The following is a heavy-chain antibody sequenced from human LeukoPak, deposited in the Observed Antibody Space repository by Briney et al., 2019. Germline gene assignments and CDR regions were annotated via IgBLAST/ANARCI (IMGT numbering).Heavy chain of an antibody. CDR2: INPDGNKK. Sequence: GGSLRLSCAVSGLTFSSSWMDWVRQAPGKGLEWVASINPDGNKKYSADSVKGRFTISRDNAENSLYLQMSNLRAEDTAVYFCARGGGLDVWGQGATVTVSS. CDR3: ARGGGLDV. V-gene: IGHV3-7*03. J-gene: IGHJ6*02. CDR1: GLTFSSSW. D-gene: IGHD3-16*01.